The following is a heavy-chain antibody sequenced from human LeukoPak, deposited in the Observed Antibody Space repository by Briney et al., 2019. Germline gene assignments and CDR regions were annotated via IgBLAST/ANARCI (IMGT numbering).Heavy chain of an antibody. Sequence: GGSLRLSCAASGFTFSSYVMHWVHQAPGKGLEYVSAISSNGGSTYYANSVKGRFTISRDNSKNTLNLEMRSLRAEDMAVYYCAREKDQAFDPWGQGTLVTVSS. CDR1: GFTFSSYV. CDR2: ISSNGGST. CDR3: AREKDQAFDP. V-gene: IGHV3-64*01. J-gene: IGHJ5*02.